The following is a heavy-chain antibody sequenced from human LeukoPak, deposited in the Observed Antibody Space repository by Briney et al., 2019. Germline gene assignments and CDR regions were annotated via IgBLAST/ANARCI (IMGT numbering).Heavy chain of an antibody. J-gene: IGHJ5*02. CDR2: INHSGST. CDR1: GGSFSGYY. CDR3: ARGYCNSTSCPNWFDP. V-gene: IGHV4-34*01. D-gene: IGHD2-2*01. Sequence: SETLSLTCAVYGGSFSGYYWSWIRQPPGKGLEWIGEINHSGSTNYNPSLKSRVTISVDTSKNQFSLKLSSVTAADTAVYYCARGYCNSTSCPNWFDPWGQGTLVTVSS.